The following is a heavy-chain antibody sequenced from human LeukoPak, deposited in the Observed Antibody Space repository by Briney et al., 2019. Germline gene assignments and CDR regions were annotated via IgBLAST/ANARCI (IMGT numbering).Heavy chain of an antibody. Sequence: ASVTVSCEASGYTFTSYGISWVRQAPGQGLEWMGWISAYNVNTYYLQKLQGRVNMTTDTSTSTAYMELRSLRSDDTAVYYCARDAEWELLPHAFDVWGRGTMVTVSS. J-gene: IGHJ3*01. CDR1: GYTFTSYG. D-gene: IGHD1-26*01. CDR2: ISAYNVNT. CDR3: ARDAEWELLPHAFDV. V-gene: IGHV1-18*01.